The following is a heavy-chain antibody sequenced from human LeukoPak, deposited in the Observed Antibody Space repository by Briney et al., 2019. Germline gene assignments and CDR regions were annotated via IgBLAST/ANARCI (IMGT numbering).Heavy chain of an antibody. CDR2: IKDDGSQK. V-gene: IGHV3-7*01. CDR3: ARDTSRGFDP. Sequence: GGSLRLSCAPSGFNFIKYWMTWVRQVPGKGLEWVANIKDDGSQKYYVDSVKGRFTISRDNGKKSLYLQMNSLRGEDTAVYYCARDTSRGFDPWGQGTLVTVSS. CDR1: GFNFIKYW. D-gene: IGHD6-13*01. J-gene: IGHJ5*02.